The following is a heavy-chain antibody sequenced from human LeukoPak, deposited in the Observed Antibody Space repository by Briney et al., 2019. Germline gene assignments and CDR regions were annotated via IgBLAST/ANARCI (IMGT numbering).Heavy chain of an antibody. CDR1: GGSISSYY. J-gene: IGHJ3*02. V-gene: IGHV4-59*12. D-gene: IGHD2-2*02. CDR3: AREALADIVVVPAAIRIVEAFDI. CDR2: IYYSGST. Sequence: PSETLSLTCTVSGGSISSYYWSWIRQPPGKGLEWIGYIYYSGSTNYNPSLKSRVTISVDTSKSQFSLKLSSVTAADTAVYYCAREALADIVVVPAAIRIVEAFDIWGQGTMVTVSS.